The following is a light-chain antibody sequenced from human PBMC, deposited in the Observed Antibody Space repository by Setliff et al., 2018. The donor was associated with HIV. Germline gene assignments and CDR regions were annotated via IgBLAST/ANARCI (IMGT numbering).Light chain of an antibody. Sequence: KRVTISCSGSSSNIGSSYVHWYQQFPGAAPKLLIYRNNQRPSGVPDRFSGSKSGTSASLAISWLRSEDEADYYCAAWDDSLNAWVFGGGTKVTVL. CDR3: AAWDDSLNAWV. V-gene: IGLV1-47*01. CDR1: SSNIGSSY. J-gene: IGLJ3*02. CDR2: RNN.